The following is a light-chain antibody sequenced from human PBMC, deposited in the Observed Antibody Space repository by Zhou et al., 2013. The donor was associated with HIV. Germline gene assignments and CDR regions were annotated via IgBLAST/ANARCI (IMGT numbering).Light chain of an antibody. CDR2: EVS. J-gene: IGLJ2*01. CDR3: SSYAGSNGGV. V-gene: IGLV2-8*01. CDR1: SSDVGGYNY. Sequence: QSALTQPPSASGSPGQSVTISCTGTSSDVGGYNYVSWYQQHPGKTPKLMIYEVSKRPSGVPDRFSGSKTGNTASLTVSGLQAEDEADYYCSSYAGSNGGVFGGGTKLTV.